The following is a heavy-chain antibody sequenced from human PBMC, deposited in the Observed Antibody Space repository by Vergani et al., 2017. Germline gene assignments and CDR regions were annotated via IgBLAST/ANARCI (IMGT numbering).Heavy chain of an antibody. Sequence: EVQLVESGGGLVKPGGSLRLSCAASGFTFSNAWMSWVRQAPGKGLEWVGRIKSKTDGGTTDYAAPVKGRFTISRDNSKNTLYLQMNSLRAEDTAVYYCARDRLYYGGNLMDVWGKGTTVTVSS. D-gene: IGHD4-23*01. CDR3: ARDRLYYGGNLMDV. V-gene: IGHV3-15*01. CDR2: IKSKTDGGTT. CDR1: GFTFSNAW. J-gene: IGHJ6*03.